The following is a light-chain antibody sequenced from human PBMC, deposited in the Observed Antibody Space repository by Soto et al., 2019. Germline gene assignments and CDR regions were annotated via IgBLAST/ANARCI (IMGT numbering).Light chain of an antibody. Sequence: DIQMTQSPSTLSASVGDRVTITCRASQSISSWLAWYQQKPGKAPKLLIYKASSLESGVPSRFSGSGSGTEFTLTISSRQPDDFATYYCKQYNSYRTFGQGTKVEIK. V-gene: IGKV1-5*03. J-gene: IGKJ1*01. CDR3: KQYNSYRT. CDR1: QSISSW. CDR2: KAS.